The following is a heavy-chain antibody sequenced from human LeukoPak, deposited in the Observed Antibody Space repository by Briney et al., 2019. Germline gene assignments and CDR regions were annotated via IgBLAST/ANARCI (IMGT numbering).Heavy chain of an antibody. V-gene: IGHV4-4*07. Sequence: SETLSLTCTVSGGSISSYYWSWIRQPAGKGLEWIGRIYTSGSTNYSPSLKSRVTMSVDTSKNQFSLKLSSVTAADTAVYYCARGFTGYSGYDSYYFDYWGQGTLVTVSS. J-gene: IGHJ4*02. CDR2: IYTSGST. CDR3: ARGFTGYSGYDSYYFDY. D-gene: IGHD5-12*01. CDR1: GGSISSYY.